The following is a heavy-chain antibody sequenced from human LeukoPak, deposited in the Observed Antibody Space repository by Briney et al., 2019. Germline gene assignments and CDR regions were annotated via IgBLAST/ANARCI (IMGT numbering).Heavy chain of an antibody. D-gene: IGHD2-8*02. Sequence: SETLSLTCTVSSGSITSNNYYWGWIRQPPGKGLEWIGNIYYSGNTYYNPSLKSRVTISVDTFKNHISLRLSSVTAADTAVYYCARAVHPQRVPVKDAYGLDVWGQGTTVTVSS. CDR1: SGSITSNNYY. J-gene: IGHJ6*02. CDR2: IYYSGNT. CDR3: ARAVHPQRVPVKDAYGLDV. V-gene: IGHV4-39*07.